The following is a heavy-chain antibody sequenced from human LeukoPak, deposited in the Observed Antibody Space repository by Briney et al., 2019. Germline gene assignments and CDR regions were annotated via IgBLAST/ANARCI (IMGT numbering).Heavy chain of an antibody. CDR1: GFTFDDYA. CDR3: AKDMSPSIAVAGPGFDY. D-gene: IGHD6-19*01. V-gene: IGHV3-9*01. CDR2: ISWNSGSI. Sequence: QPGGSLRLSCAASGFTFDDYAMHWVRQAPGKGLEWVSGISWNSGSIGYADSVKGRFTISRDNAKNSLCLQMNSLRAEDTALYYCAKDMSPSIAVAGPGFDYWGQGTLVTVSS. J-gene: IGHJ4*02.